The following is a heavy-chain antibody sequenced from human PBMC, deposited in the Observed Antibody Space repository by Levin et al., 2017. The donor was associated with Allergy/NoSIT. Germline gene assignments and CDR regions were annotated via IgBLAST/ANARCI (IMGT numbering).Heavy chain of an antibody. CDR2: VSNDGSNK. CDR3: AKEGCITIVWVVFGDHCFFDY. V-gene: IGHV3-30*18. D-gene: IGHD3-3*01. J-gene: IGHJ4*02. Sequence: GESLKISCSASGFTFSSYGMHWVRQAPGKGLEWVALVSNDGSNKYYADSVKGRFTISRDNSKDTLYLQMNSLTAEDTAVYYCAKEGCITIVWVVFGDHCFFDYWGQGTLVTVSS. CDR1: GFTFSSYG.